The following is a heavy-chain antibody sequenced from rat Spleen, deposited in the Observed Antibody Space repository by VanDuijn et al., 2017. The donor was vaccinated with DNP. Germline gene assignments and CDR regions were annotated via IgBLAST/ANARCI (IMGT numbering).Heavy chain of an antibody. J-gene: IGHJ4*01. Sequence: EVQLVESGGGPVQPGRSLKLSCLASGFIFSNHWMTWVRQAPKKGLEWVATISYDGSSTNYRDSVKGRFTISRDNAKSTLYLQMDSLRSEDTATYCCARSPNYPGMGGYVMDAWGQGASVTVSS. V-gene: IGHV5-29*01. CDR3: ARSPNYPGMGGYVMDA. CDR1: GFIFSNHW. CDR2: ISYDGSST. D-gene: IGHD1-4*01.